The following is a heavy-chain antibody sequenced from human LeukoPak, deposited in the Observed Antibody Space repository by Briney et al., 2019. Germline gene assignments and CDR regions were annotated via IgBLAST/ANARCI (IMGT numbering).Heavy chain of an antibody. J-gene: IGHJ3*01. CDR1: GFTFSSSG. Sequence: PGGSLGLSCAASGFTFSSSGMSWVRQAPGKGLEWVSSISGSDETTYYADSVKGRFTISRDNSKNTLYLQMNSLRAEDTAVYYCANNRYSSRWRGAFDVWGQGTMVTVSS. CDR2: ISGSDETT. CDR3: ANNRYSSRWRGAFDV. V-gene: IGHV3-23*01. D-gene: IGHD6-13*01.